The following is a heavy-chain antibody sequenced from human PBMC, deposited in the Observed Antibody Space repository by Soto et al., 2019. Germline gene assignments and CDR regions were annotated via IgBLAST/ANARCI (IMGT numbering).Heavy chain of an antibody. D-gene: IGHD2-2*01. J-gene: IGHJ3*02. Sequence: GGSLRLSCAASGFTFSSYGMHWVRQAPGKGLEWVAVISYDGSNKYYADSVKGRFTISRDNSKNTLYLQMNSLRAEDTAVYYCAKQDIVVVPAATNAFDIWGQGTMVTVSS. V-gene: IGHV3-30*18. CDR1: GFTFSSYG. CDR2: ISYDGSNK. CDR3: AKQDIVVVPAATNAFDI.